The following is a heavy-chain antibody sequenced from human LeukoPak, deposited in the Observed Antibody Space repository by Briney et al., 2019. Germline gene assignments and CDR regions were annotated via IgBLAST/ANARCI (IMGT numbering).Heavy chain of an antibody. CDR2: ISATGST. V-gene: IGHV4-61*02. J-gene: IGHJ4*02. D-gene: IGHD5-24*01. Sequence: KPSQTLSLTCTVSGGSISSGSYYWTWIRQPAGKGLEWIGGISATGSTNYNPSLKSRVTISIDTSKNQFSLKLSSVTAADTAVYYCAGEVRARDGYNYGGSDYWGQGTLVTVSS. CDR1: GGSISSGSYY. CDR3: AGEVRARDGYNYGGSDY.